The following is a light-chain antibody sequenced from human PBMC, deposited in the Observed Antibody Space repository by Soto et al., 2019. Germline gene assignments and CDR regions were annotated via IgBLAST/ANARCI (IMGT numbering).Light chain of an antibody. J-gene: IGLJ1*01. CDR3: CSYVGATTYV. V-gene: IGLV2-11*01. CDR1: NNDIGGFPY. Sequence: QSALTQPRSVSGSPGQSVTISCTGTNNDIGGFPYVSWYQQVPGKAPKVIVYEGIKRPSGVSDRFSGSTSGSTASLTISGLQAEDEAEYYCCSYVGATTYVFGSGTKVTVL. CDR2: EGI.